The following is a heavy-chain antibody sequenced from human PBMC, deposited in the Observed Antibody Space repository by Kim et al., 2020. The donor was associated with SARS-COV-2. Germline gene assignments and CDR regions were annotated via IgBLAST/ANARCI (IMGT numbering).Heavy chain of an antibody. Sequence: GGSLRLSCAASGFTFSSYSMNWVRQAPGKGLEWVSSISSSSSYIYYADSVKGRFTISRDNAKNSLYLQMNSLRAEDTAVYYCARDLTEDPQRYSSGWYSSYYYGMDVWGQGTTVTVSS. CDR2: ISSSSSYI. D-gene: IGHD6-19*01. J-gene: IGHJ6*02. CDR1: GFTFSSYS. CDR3: ARDLTEDPQRYSSGWYSSYYYGMDV. V-gene: IGHV3-21*01.